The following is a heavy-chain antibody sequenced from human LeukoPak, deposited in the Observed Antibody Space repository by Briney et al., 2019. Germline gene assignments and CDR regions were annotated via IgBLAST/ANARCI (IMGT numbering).Heavy chain of an antibody. D-gene: IGHD3-10*01. Sequence: GGSLRLSCAASGFTFSSYSMNWVRQAPGKGLEWVSSVSSSSSYIYYADSVKGRFTISRDNAKNSLYLQMNSLRAEDTAVYYCARDLVRGGLYYYGMDVWGRGTTVTVSS. CDR1: GFTFSSYS. J-gene: IGHJ6*02. V-gene: IGHV3-21*01. CDR2: VSSSSSYI. CDR3: ARDLVRGGLYYYGMDV.